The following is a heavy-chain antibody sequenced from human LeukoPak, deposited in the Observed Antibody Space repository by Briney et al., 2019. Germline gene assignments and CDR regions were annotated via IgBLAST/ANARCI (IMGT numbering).Heavy chain of an antibody. Sequence: SETLSLTCTVSGGSISSSSYYWGWIRQPPGKGLEWIGSIYYSGSTYYNPSLKSRVTISVDTSKNQFSLKLSSVTAADTAVYYCARDFYRPYFDYWGQGTLVTVSS. CDR3: ARDFYRPYFDY. D-gene: IGHD2/OR15-2a*01. V-gene: IGHV4-39*02. CDR1: GGSISSSSYY. CDR2: IYYSGST. J-gene: IGHJ4*02.